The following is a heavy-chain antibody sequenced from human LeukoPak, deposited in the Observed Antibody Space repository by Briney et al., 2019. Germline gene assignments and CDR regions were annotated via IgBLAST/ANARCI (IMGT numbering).Heavy chain of an antibody. CDR2: INHSGST. J-gene: IGHJ4*02. D-gene: IGHD3-22*01. V-gene: IGHV4-34*01. Sequence: SETLSLTCAVYGGSFSGYYWSWIRQPPGKGLEWIGEINHSGSTYYNPSLKSRVTISVDTSKNQFSLKLGSVTAADTAVYYCARQFGLYYDSSGYYYNPPDYWGQGTLVTVSS. CDR1: GGSFSGYY. CDR3: ARQFGLYYDSSGYYYNPPDY.